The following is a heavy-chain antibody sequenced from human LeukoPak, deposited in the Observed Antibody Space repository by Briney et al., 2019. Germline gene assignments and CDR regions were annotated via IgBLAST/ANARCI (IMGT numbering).Heavy chain of an antibody. CDR1: GFTFSSYA. D-gene: IGHD5-18*01. CDR3: ARASYGYGNNWFDP. CDR2: ISSNGGST. J-gene: IGHJ5*02. Sequence: NPGGSLRLSCAASGFTFSSYAMHWVRQAPGKGLEYVSAISSNGGSTYYANSVKGRFTISRDNSKNTVYLQMGSLRAEDMAVYYCARASYGYGNNWFDPWGQGTLVTVSS. V-gene: IGHV3-64*01.